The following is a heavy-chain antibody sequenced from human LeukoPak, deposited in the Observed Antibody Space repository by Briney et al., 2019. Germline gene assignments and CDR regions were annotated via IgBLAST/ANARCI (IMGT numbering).Heavy chain of an antibody. J-gene: IGHJ5*02. CDR2: ISSSSSTI. CDR3: ARGGQYSYGYWFDP. Sequence: PGGSLRLSCAASGFTFSSYSMNWVRQAPGKGLEWVSYISSSSSTIYYADSVKGRFTISRDNAKNSLYLQMNGLRAEDTAVYYCARGGQYSYGYWFDPWGQGTLVTVSS. CDR1: GFTFSSYS. D-gene: IGHD5-18*01. V-gene: IGHV3-48*01.